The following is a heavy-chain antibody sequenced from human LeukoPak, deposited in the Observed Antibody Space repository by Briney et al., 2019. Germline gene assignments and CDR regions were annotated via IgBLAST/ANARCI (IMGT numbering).Heavy chain of an antibody. D-gene: IGHD3-22*01. Sequence: ASVKASCKASGYTFTGYYMHWVRQAPGQGLEWMGWINPNSGGTNYAQKFQGRVTMTRDTSISTAYMELSRLRSDDTAVYYCARSPVGSGYYYDSSGYYSFMDYWGQGTLVTVSS. CDR2: INPNSGGT. CDR3: ARSPVGSGYYYDSSGYYSFMDY. CDR1: GYTFTGYY. V-gene: IGHV1-2*02. J-gene: IGHJ4*02.